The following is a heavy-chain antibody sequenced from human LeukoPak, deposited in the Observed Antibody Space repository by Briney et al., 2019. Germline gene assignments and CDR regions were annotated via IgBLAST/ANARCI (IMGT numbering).Heavy chain of an antibody. V-gene: IGHV1-46*01. CDR2: INPSGGST. Sequence: ASVKVSCKASGYTFTSYYMHWVRQAPGQGLEWMGIINPSGGSTSYAQKFQGRVTTTRDMSPSTVYMELSSLRSEDTAVYYCARPRGARTRSDAFDIWGQETMVTVSS. D-gene: IGHD3-16*01. CDR3: ARPRGARTRSDAFDI. CDR1: GYTFTSYY. J-gene: IGHJ3*02.